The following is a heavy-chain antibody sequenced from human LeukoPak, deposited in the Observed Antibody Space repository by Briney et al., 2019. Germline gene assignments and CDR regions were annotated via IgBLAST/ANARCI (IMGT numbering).Heavy chain of an antibody. CDR3: ARRSAAKDAFDF. Sequence: GGSLRLSCAASGFTFSNYWMHWVRQAPGKGLVWVSRISYDGSSTNYADSVKGRFTISRDNAKNTLYLQMNSLRAEDTAVYYCARRSAAKDAFDFWGQGTMVTVSS. CDR1: GFTFSNYW. CDR2: ISYDGSST. V-gene: IGHV3-74*01. D-gene: IGHD6-25*01. J-gene: IGHJ3*01.